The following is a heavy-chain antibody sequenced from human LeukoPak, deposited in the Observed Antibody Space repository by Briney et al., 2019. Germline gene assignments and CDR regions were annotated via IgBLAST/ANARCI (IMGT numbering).Heavy chain of an antibody. CDR1: GGSISSYY. CDR2: IYYSGST. CDR3: ARDRGDYYDSSGYSRFDY. V-gene: IGHV4-59*01. Sequence: PSETLSLTCTVSGGSISSYYWSWIRQPPGKGLEWFGYIYYSGSTNYNPSLRSRVTISLDTSKNQFSLKLSSVTAADTAVYYCARDRGDYYDSSGYSRFDYWGQGTLVTVSS. D-gene: IGHD3-22*01. J-gene: IGHJ4*02.